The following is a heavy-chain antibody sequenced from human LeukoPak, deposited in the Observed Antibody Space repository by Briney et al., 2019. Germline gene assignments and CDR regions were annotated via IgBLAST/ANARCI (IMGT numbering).Heavy chain of an antibody. J-gene: IGHJ4*02. CDR2: ISYDGSNK. CDR3: ARGQQQLVDAFDY. D-gene: IGHD6-13*01. CDR1: GFTFSSYA. V-gene: IGHV3-30-3*01. Sequence: PGGSLRLSCAASGFTFSSYAMHWVRQAPGKGLEWVAVISYDGSNKYYADSVKGRFTISRDNPKNTLYLQMNSLRAEDTAVYYCARGQQQLVDAFDYWGQGTLVTVSS.